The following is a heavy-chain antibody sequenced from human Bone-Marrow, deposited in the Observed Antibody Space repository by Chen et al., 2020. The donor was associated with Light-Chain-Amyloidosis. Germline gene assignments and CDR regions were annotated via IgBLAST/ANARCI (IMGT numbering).Heavy chain of an antibody. V-gene: IGHV3-21*02. CDR1: GFTFSSHA. J-gene: IGHJ1*01. D-gene: IGHD3-3*02. CDR2: ISSNSYK. Sequence: EVQLVESGGGLVKPGGSLRLSCGASGFTFSSHAMTWVRQAPGKGLEWLSSISSNSYKYYADSVKGRLPISRDNAMNSVSLQMNSLRAEDTAIYSCPTPPALCLPFTPSFDFWGPGTLVTVSS. CDR3: PTPPALCLPFTPSFDF.